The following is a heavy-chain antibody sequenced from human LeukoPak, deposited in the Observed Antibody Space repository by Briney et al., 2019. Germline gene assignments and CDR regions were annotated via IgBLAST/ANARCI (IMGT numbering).Heavy chain of an antibody. D-gene: IGHD1-1*01. V-gene: IGHV1-46*01. CDR1: GYIFTSYY. J-gene: IGHJ5*02. CDR2: INPNGSST. Sequence: ASVKIFCKASGYIFTSYYMHWVRQAPGQGPGWMGIINPNGSSTTYSQRFQGRVSMTRDPSTSTVYMELTSLTFEDTAMYYCARDPISSNWPRGHWFDPWGQGTLVTVCS. CDR3: ARDPISSNWPRGHWFDP.